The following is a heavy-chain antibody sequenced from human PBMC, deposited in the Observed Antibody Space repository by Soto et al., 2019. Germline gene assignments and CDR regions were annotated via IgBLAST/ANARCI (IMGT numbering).Heavy chain of an antibody. CDR3: ATGARRYYYGSGSYKRYYYYYGMDV. V-gene: IGHV1-24*01. J-gene: IGHJ6*02. CDR2: FDPEDGET. Sequence: ASVKVSCKVSGYTLTELSMHWVRQAPGKGLEWMGGFDPEDGETIYAQKFQGRVTMTEDTSTDTAYMELSSLRSEDTAVYYCATGARRYYYGSGSYKRYYYYYGMDVWGQGPTVTVSS. CDR1: GYTLTELS. D-gene: IGHD3-10*01.